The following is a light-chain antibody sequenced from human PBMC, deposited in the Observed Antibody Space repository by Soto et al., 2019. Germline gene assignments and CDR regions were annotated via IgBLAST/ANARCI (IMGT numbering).Light chain of an antibody. CDR1: QTISTW. J-gene: IGKJ1*01. V-gene: IGKV1-5*03. CDR3: QQYNSYSWT. CDR2: KAS. Sequence: IPSTQSPSPLSASVGDRVTITCRASQTISTWLAWYQQKPGKAPNLLIYKASSLESGVPSRFSGSGSGTEFTLTISSLQPDDFATYYCQQYNSYSWTVGQGAKVDIK.